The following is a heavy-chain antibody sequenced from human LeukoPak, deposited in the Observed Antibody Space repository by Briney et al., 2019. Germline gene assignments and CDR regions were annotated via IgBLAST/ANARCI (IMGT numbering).Heavy chain of an antibody. V-gene: IGHV3-48*04. CDR1: GFTFSSYS. CDR2: ISSSSSTI. Sequence: GGSLRLSCAASGFTFSSYSMNWVRQAPGKGLEWVSYISSSSSTIYYADSVKGRFTISRDNAKNSLYLQMNGLRAEDTAVYYCARDPHYYDSSGAPYFQHWGQGTLVTVSS. CDR3: ARDPHYYDSSGAPYFQH. J-gene: IGHJ1*01. D-gene: IGHD3-22*01.